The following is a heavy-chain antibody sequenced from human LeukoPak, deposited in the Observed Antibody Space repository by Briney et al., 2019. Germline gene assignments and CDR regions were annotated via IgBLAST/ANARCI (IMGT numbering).Heavy chain of an antibody. CDR3: ARANFLYCSSTTCLFDY. CDR1: GYTFTDYH. Sequence: ASVKVSCKASGYTFTDYHLHWVRQAPGQGFEWMGWINPNSGDTNYAQKFQGRVTMTRDTSISTAHMEVSRLRSDDTAVYYCARANFLYCSSTTCLFDYWGQGTLVTVSS. J-gene: IGHJ4*02. CDR2: INPNSGDT. D-gene: IGHD2-2*01. V-gene: IGHV1-2*02.